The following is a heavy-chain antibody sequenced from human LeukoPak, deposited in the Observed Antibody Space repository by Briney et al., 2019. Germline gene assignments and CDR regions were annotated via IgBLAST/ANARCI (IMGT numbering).Heavy chain of an antibody. V-gene: IGHV4-59*01. D-gene: IGHD3-16*02. CDR1: GGSISSYY. J-gene: IGHJ5*02. CDR3: ARKYDYIWGSYRYVWFDP. CDR2: IYYSGST. Sequence: TSETLSLTCTVSGGSISSYYWSWIRQPPGKGLEWIGYIYYSGSTNYNPSLKSRVTISVDTSKNQFSLKLSSVTAADTAVYYCARKYDYIWGSYRYVWFDPWGQGTLVTVSS.